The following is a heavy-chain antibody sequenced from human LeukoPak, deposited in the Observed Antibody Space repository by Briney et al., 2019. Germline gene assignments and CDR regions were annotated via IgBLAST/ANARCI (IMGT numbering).Heavy chain of an antibody. CDR1: SGSISSYY. D-gene: IGHD4-23*01. Sequence: PSETLSLTCTVSSGSISSYYWSWIRQPPGKGLEWIGYIYYSGSTNYNPSLKSRVTISVDTSKNQFSLKLSSVTAADTAVYYCARLNSGYYFDYWGQGTLVTVSS. CDR2: IYYSGST. V-gene: IGHV4-59*08. CDR3: ARLNSGYYFDY. J-gene: IGHJ4*02.